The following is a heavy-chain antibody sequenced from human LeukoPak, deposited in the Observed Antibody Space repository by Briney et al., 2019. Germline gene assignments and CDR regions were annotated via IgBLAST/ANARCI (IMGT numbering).Heavy chain of an antibody. D-gene: IGHD6-19*01. J-gene: IGHJ4*02. CDR3: ARVQGAVAGTGY. CDR2: ISSSGRTI. Sequence: GGSLRLSCAASGLTFSSYEMNWVRQAPGKGLEWVSYISSSGRTIYYADSVKGRFTISRDNAKNSLYLQMNSLRAEDTAVYYCARVQGAVAGTGYWGQGTLVTVSS. V-gene: IGHV3-48*03. CDR1: GLTFSSYE.